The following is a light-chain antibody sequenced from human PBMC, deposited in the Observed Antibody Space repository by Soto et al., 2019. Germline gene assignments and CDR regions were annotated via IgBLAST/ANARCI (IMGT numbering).Light chain of an antibody. CDR3: QSYDSRLSVV. CDR1: SSNIGSGYD. Sequence: QSVLTQPPSVSGAPGQRVTISCTGSSSNIGSGYDVHWYQQLPGTAPKLLIDGNSNRPSGVPDRFSGSKSGTSASLAITGLQDEDEADYYCQSYDSRLSVVFGGGTQLTVL. V-gene: IGLV1-40*01. J-gene: IGLJ2*01. CDR2: GNS.